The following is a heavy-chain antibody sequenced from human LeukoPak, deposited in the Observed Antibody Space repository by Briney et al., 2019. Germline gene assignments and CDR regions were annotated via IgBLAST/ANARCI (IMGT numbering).Heavy chain of an antibody. CDR1: GYTFTGYY. CDR3: ARDRKAAAGSGFDP. Sequence: ASVKVSCKASGYTFTGYYMHWVRQAPGRGLEWMGWINPNSGGTNYAQKFQGRVTMTRDTSISTAYMELSRLRSDDTAVYYCARDRKAAAGSGFDPWGQGTLVTVSS. CDR2: INPNSGGT. V-gene: IGHV1-2*02. J-gene: IGHJ5*02. D-gene: IGHD6-13*01.